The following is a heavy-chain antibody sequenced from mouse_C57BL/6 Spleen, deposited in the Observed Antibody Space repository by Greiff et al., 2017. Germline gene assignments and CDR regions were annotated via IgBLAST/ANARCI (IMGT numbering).Heavy chain of an antibody. CDR3: ASPYGYDGGAFDY. D-gene: IGHD2-2*01. CDR2: INPSTGGT. CDR1: GYSFTGYY. Sequence: EVQLQESGPELVKPGASVKISCKASGYSFTGYYMNWVKQSPEKSLEWIGEINPSTGGTTYNQKFKAKATLTVDKSSSTAHMQLKSLTSEDSAVYYCASPYGYDGGAFDYWGQGTTLTVSS. J-gene: IGHJ2*01. V-gene: IGHV1-42*01.